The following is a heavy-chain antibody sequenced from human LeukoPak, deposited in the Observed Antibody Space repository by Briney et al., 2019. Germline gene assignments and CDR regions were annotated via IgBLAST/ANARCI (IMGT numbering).Heavy chain of an antibody. CDR1: GDSITSSSYY. V-gene: IGHV4-39*07. Sequence: SETLSLTCTVSGDSITSSSYYWGWIRQPPGKGLEWIGSIYYSGSTYYNPSLKSRVTISVDTSKNQFSLKMNSVTAADTAVYYCARDPVGALDLGDYWGQGTRVTVSS. CDR2: IYYSGST. D-gene: IGHD1-26*01. J-gene: IGHJ4*02. CDR3: ARDPVGALDLGDY.